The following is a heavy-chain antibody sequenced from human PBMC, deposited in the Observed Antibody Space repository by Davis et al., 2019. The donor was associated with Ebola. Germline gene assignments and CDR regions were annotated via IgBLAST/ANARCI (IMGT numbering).Heavy chain of an antibody. CDR1: GYTFTSYA. D-gene: IGHD5-18*01. V-gene: IGHV1-69*13. J-gene: IGHJ4*02. CDR3: ARGSVTYSYGPGYFDY. CDR2: IIPIFGTA. Sequence: SVKVSCKASGYTFTSYAISWVRQAPGQGLEWMGGIIPIFGTANYAQKFQGRVTITADESTSTAYMELSSLRSEDTAVYYCARGSVTYSYGPGYFDYWGQGTLVTVSS.